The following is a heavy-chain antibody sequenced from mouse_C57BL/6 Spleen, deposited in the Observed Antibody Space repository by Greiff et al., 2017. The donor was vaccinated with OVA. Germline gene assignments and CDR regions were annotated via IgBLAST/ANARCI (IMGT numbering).Heavy chain of an antibody. J-gene: IGHJ2*01. V-gene: IGHV5-9-1*02. CDR1: GFTFSSYA. CDR3: TREAYYYGSRAYFDY. CDR2: ISSGGDYI. Sequence: DVHLVESGEGLVKPGGSLKLSCAASGFTFSSYAMSWVRQTPEKRLEWVAYISSGGDYIYYADTVKGRFTISRDNARNTLYLQMSSLKSEDTAMYYCTREAYYYGSRAYFDYWGQGTTLTVSS. D-gene: IGHD1-1*01.